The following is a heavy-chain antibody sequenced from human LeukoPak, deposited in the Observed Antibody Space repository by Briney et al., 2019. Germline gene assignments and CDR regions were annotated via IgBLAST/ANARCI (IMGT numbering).Heavy chain of an antibody. D-gene: IGHD5-18*01. CDR2: INHSGST. V-gene: IGHV4-34*01. CDR3: ARARARGYSYGFGIYYFDY. J-gene: IGHJ4*02. CDR1: GGSFSGYY. Sequence: SETLSLTCAVYGGSFSGYYWSWIRQPPGKGLEWIGEINHSGSTNYNPSLKSRVTISVDTSKNQFSLELSSVTAADTAVYYCARARARGYSYGFGIYYFDYWGQGTLVTVSS.